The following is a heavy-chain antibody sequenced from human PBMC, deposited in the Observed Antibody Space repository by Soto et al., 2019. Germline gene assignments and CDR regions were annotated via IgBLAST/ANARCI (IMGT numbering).Heavy chain of an antibody. J-gene: IGHJ3*02. V-gene: IGHV1-69*02. CDR1: GGTFSSYT. CDR2: IIPILGIA. Sequence: QVQLVQSGAEVKKPGSSVKVSCKASGGTFSSYTISWVRQAPGQGLEWMGRIIPILGIANYAQKFQGRVTITADKSTSTAYMELRSLRSEDTAMYYCAGVPRLRSDAFDIWGQGTMVTVSS. CDR3: AGVPRLRSDAFDI.